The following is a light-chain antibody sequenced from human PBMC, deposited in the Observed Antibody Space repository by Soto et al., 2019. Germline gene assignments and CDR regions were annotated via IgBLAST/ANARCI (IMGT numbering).Light chain of an antibody. Sequence: DIQMTQSPSTLPASVGDRVTVTCRATQSISHWLAWYQQKPGQPSKLLIYWATTRESGVPDRFSGSGSGTDFTLTVSGLQAEDVAIYYCQQYFRSPLTFGGGTKWIS. CDR2: WAT. J-gene: IGKJ4*02. V-gene: IGKV1-5*03. CDR3: QQYFRSPLT. CDR1: QSISHW.